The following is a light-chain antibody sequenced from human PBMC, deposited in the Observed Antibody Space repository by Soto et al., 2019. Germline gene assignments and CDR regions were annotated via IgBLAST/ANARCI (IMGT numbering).Light chain of an antibody. CDR3: MERTPRSPP. CDR2: KVS. J-gene: IGKJ2*01. V-gene: IGKV2-30*01. CDR1: QSLVYSDGITY. Sequence: DVVLTQSPLSLPVSLGQPASISCRSSQSLVYSDGITYLNWFHQRAGQSPKCLIYKVSNRDSGVPERFSGRGSGTAFTLNIRRVEAGDVRIYYCMERTPRSPPFGQGTKLQI.